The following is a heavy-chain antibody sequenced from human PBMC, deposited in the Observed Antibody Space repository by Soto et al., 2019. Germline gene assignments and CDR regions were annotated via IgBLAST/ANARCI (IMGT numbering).Heavy chain of an antibody. Sequence: PGGSMRLSCVGSGFTFSTYSINWVRQAPGKGLEWVSSISSRSDIYYADSVKGRFTISRDNAKNSVSLQMNSLRAEDTAVYYCAREYTAWPLAYGLDVWGQGTTVTVSS. J-gene: IGHJ6*02. CDR2: ISSRSDI. V-gene: IGHV3-21*01. CDR1: GFTFSTYS. CDR3: AREYTAWPLAYGLDV. D-gene: IGHD2-2*02.